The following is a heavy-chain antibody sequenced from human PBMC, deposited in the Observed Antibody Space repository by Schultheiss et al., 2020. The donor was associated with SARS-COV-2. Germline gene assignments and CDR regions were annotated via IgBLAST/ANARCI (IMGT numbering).Heavy chain of an antibody. Sequence: GGSLRLSCAASGFTFSSYWMSWVRQAPGKGLEWVANIKQDGSEKYYVDSVKGRFTISRDNAKNSLYLQMNSLRAEDTALYYCAKGGYGGNSRDAFDIWGQGTMVTVSS. CDR1: GFTFSSYW. CDR3: AKGGYGGNSRDAFDI. D-gene: IGHD4-23*01. CDR2: IKQDGSEK. J-gene: IGHJ3*02. V-gene: IGHV3-7*03.